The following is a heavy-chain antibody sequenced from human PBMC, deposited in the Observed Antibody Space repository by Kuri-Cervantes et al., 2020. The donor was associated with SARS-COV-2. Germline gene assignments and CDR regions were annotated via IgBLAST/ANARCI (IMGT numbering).Heavy chain of an antibody. D-gene: IGHD3-16*02. V-gene: IGHV1-2*04. J-gene: IGHJ3*02. CDR1: GYTFTDYY. CDR3: ERGPSWGYLWGSYHWGGDSFDI. CDR2: INPNSGGT. Sequence: ASVKVSCKASGYTFTDYYINWVRQAPGQVLEWMVWINPNSGGTNYAQRYQGWVTMTRDTSISTAYMELSRLRSADTAVYYCERGPSWGYLWGSYHWGGDSFDIWGQGTMVTVSS.